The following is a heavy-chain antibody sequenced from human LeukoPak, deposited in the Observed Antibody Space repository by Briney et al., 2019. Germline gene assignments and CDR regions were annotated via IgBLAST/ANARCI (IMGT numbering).Heavy chain of an antibody. CDR3: ARGGKLEPTAMAS. CDR2: ISRDSTII. D-gene: IGHD2-2*01. Sequence: GGSLRLSCVASGFTFSDYYLTWIRQAPGKGLEWVSYISRDSTIIYYSDSVKSRFTISRDNAQTMLNLQVNSLRVEDTAIYYCARGGKLEPTAMASWVQGSLVVVSS. V-gene: IGHV3-11*04. CDR1: GFTFSDYY. J-gene: IGHJ5*02.